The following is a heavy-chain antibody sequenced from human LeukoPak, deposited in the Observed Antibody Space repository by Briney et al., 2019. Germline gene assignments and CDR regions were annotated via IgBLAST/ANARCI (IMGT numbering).Heavy chain of an antibody. CDR1: GYSISSGYY. V-gene: IGHV4-38-2*02. J-gene: IGHJ3*02. D-gene: IGHD5-18*01. Sequence: ASETLSLTCTVSGYSISSGYYWGWIRQPPGKGLEWIGSIYHSGSTYYNPSLKSRVTISVDTSKNQFSLQLSSVTAADTAVYYCARAIGYSYGYGAFDIWGQGTMVTVSS. CDR2: IYHSGST. CDR3: ARAIGYSYGYGAFDI.